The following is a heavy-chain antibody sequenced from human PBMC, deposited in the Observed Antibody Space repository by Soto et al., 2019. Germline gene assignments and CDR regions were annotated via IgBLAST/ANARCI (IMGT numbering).Heavy chain of an antibody. Sequence: SETLSLTCNVSGGSITTTNYYWSWVRQPPGKGLEWIANVFYTGDTYYSPSFRSRVTISVDTSKNQFSLKLTSVTAADTAMYYCASLQVPGNFDYWGHGTLVTVPQ. J-gene: IGHJ4*01. CDR1: GGSITTTNYY. CDR2: VFYTGDT. V-gene: IGHV4-39*01. CDR3: ASLQVPGNFDY. D-gene: IGHD6-13*01.